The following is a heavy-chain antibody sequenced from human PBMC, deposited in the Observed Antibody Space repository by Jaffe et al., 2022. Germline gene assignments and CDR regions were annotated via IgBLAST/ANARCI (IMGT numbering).Heavy chain of an antibody. V-gene: IGHV4-61*02. J-gene: IGHJ4*02. Sequence: QVQLQESGPGLVKPSQTLSLTCTVSGGSISSGSYYWSWIRQPAGKGLEWIGRIYTSGSTNYNPSLKSRVTISVDTSKNQFSLKLSSVTAADTAVYYCASSLISGSYQFDYWGQGTLVTVSS. CDR3: ASSLISGSYQFDY. CDR2: IYTSGST. CDR1: GGSISSGSYY. D-gene: IGHD1-26*01.